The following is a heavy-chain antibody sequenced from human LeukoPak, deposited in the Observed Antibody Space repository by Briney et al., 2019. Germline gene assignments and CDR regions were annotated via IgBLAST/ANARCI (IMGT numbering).Heavy chain of an antibody. J-gene: IGHJ4*02. CDR3: ARDISGWLDY. D-gene: IGHD6-19*01. V-gene: IGHV3-21*01. CDR2: ISSSSSYI. CDR1: GFTFSSYS. Sequence: GGSLRLSCAASGFTFSSYSMNWVRQAPGEGLEWVSSISSSSSYIYYADSVKGRFTISRDNAKNSLYLQTNSLRAEDTAVYYCARDISGWLDYWGQGTLVTVSS.